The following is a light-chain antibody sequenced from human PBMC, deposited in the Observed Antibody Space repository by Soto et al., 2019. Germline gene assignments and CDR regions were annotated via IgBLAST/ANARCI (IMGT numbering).Light chain of an antibody. CDR2: AAS. CDR3: QHYGSSSPVA. CDR1: QGVSSTY. V-gene: IGKV3-20*01. Sequence: EIVLTQSPGTLSLSPGERATLSCRASQGVSSTYLAWYQQKPGQAPRLLIYAASSRATGIPDRFSGSGSGTDFTLTISRLEPADFAVYYCQHYGSSSPVAFGQGTKVEIK. J-gene: IGKJ1*01.